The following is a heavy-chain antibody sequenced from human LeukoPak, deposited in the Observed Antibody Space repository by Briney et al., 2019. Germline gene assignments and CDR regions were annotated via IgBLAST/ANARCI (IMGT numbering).Heavy chain of an antibody. J-gene: IGHJ3*02. V-gene: IGHV3-9*01. CDR1: GFTFDDYA. CDR2: ISWNSGSI. CDR3: AKGLAGATDDAFDI. Sequence: GGSLRLSCAASGFTFDDYAMHWVRQAPGKGLEWVSGISWNSGSIGYADSMKGRLTISRDNAKNSLYLQMNSLRAEDTALYYCAKGLAGATDDAFDIWGQGTMVTVSS. D-gene: IGHD1-26*01.